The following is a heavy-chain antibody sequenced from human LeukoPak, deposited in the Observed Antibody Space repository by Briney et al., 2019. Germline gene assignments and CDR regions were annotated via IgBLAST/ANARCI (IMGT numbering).Heavy chain of an antibody. Sequence: GGSLRLSCAASGFTFSTSDMHWVRQTPGRGLEWVAFIRYDGSTKYYRDSVKGRFTISRDNSMNTMYLQMNSLRAEDTAVYSCAKDLEYSGSGTPGAFDFWGQGTLVTVSS. D-gene: IGHD3-10*01. J-gene: IGHJ4*02. CDR1: GFTFSTSD. V-gene: IGHV3-30*02. CDR3: AKDLEYSGSGTPGAFDF. CDR2: IRYDGSTK.